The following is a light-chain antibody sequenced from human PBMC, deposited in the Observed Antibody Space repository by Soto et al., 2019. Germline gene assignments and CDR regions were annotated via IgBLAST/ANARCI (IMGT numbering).Light chain of an antibody. CDR2: EVS. Sequence: QSALTQPPSVSGSPGQSITISCTGTSSDVGYYNYVSWYQHHPGKAPKLMIYEVSNRPSGVSNRFSGSKSGNTASLTISGLQAEDEADYYCSSYTTSSTQVFGGGTKLTVL. V-gene: IGLV2-14*01. CDR1: SSDVGYYNY. J-gene: IGLJ3*02. CDR3: SSYTTSSTQV.